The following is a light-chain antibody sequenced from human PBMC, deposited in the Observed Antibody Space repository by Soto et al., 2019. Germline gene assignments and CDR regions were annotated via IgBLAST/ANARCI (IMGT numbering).Light chain of an antibody. CDR2: TGS. V-gene: IGKV1-12*01. Sequence: DIQMTQSPSSVSASVGDRVSITCRASQGISSWLAWYQQKPGRAPKLLIYTGSSLQSGVPSRFRRNGSWNEFTLTISSLQPEDVATYYCQQANSFPLTFGGGTKVEIK. J-gene: IGKJ4*01. CDR3: QQANSFPLT. CDR1: QGISSW.